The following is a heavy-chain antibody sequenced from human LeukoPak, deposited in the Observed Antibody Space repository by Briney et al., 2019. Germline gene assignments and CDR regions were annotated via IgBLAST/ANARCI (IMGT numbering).Heavy chain of an antibody. V-gene: IGHV4-30-4*08. D-gene: IGHD4-11*01. CDR3: ARDTITTLTGGYFDY. CDR2: IYYSGST. CDR1: GGSISSGDYY. Sequence: PSQTLSLTCTVSGGSISSGDYYWSWIRQPPGKGLEWIGYIYYSGSTYYNPSLKSRVTISVDTSKNQFSLKLSSVTAADTAVYYCARDTITTLTGGYFDYWGQGTLVTVSS. J-gene: IGHJ4*02.